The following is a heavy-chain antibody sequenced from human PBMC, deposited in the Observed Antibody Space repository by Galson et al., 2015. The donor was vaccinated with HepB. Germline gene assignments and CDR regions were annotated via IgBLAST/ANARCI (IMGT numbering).Heavy chain of an antibody. D-gene: IGHD3-10*01. J-gene: IGHJ4*02. V-gene: IGHV6-1*01. CDR3: ARDPTELLWFGELLLDY. CDR2: TYYRSKWYN. CDR1: GDSVSSNSAA. Sequence: CAISGDSVSSNSAAWNWIRQSPSRGLEWLGRTYYRSKWYNDYAVSVKSRITINPDTSKNQFSLQLNPVTPEDTAVYYCARDPTELLWFGELLLDYWGQGTLVTVSS.